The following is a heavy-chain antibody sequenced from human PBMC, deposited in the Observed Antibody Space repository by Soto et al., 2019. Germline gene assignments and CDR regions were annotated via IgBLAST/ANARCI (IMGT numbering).Heavy chain of an antibody. D-gene: IGHD3-9*01. J-gene: IGHJ2*01. CDR3: AASILVSRQYFDL. CDR1: GFTFGSYT. Sequence: EVQLVESGGGLVQPGGSLRLSCAASGFTFGSYTMNWVRQAPGKGLEWISHITHSSSAIYYADSVRGRFTVSRDNAKNSLYLQLNSLRAEDTAVYYCAASILVSRQYFDLWGRGTLVTVSS. V-gene: IGHV3-48*01. CDR2: ITHSSSAI.